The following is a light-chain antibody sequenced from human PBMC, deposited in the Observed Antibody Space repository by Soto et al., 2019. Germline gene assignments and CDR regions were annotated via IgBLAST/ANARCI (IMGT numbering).Light chain of an antibody. CDR1: QSVSSD. J-gene: IGKJ3*01. V-gene: IGKV3-11*01. CDR2: DAS. Sequence: EIVLTQSPATLSLSPGERATFSCRASQSVSSDLVWYQQKPGQAPRLLIYDASNRATGIPARFSGSGSGTDFTLTISSLEPEDFAVYYCQQYGTSPFTFGPGTKVDIK. CDR3: QQYGTSPFT.